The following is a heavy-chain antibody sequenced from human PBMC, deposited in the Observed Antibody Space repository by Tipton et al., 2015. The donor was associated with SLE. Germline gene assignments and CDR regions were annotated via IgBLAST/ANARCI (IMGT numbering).Heavy chain of an antibody. D-gene: IGHD3-16*01. J-gene: IGHJ4*02. V-gene: IGHV4-61*09. CDR1: GDSISSGNYY. CDR3: ATERIGGSPFDY. Sequence: TLSLTCTVSGDSISSGNYYWSWIRQSAGKGLEWIGHVYTGGTTNHNPSLRSRVTISVDMSKNQFSLRLTSVTAADTALYYCATERIGGSPFDYWGQGTLVTVSS. CDR2: VYTGGTT.